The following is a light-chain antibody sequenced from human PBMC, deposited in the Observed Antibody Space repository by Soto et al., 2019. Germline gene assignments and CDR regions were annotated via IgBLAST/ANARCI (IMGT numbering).Light chain of an antibody. J-gene: IGKJ4*01. Sequence: DIQMTQSPSTLFASVGDRVTLTCRASQTVNSFLAWYQHKPGKAPKLLIYKASSLESGVPSRFSGIGSGTEFSLTISSLQPDDFRTYYCQQYKAYAFTFGGGTKVEMK. CDR1: QTVNSF. CDR3: QQYKAYAFT. V-gene: IGKV1-5*03. CDR2: KAS.